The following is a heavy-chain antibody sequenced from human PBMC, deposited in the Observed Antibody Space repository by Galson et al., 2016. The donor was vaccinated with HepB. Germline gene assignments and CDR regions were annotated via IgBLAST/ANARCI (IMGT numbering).Heavy chain of an antibody. CDR3: ARALRPANRNWLDY. CDR2: VHYTGST. Sequence: SETLSLTCSVSGGSIGNYHWSWIRQAPGKGLEWIGYVHYTGSTNYNPSLKSRVTVSIDTSKNQFSLELTSVTAADAAVYFCARALRPANRNWLDYWGQGTLVTVSS. D-gene: IGHD1-14*01. V-gene: IGHV4-59*01. CDR1: GGSIGNYH. J-gene: IGHJ5*01.